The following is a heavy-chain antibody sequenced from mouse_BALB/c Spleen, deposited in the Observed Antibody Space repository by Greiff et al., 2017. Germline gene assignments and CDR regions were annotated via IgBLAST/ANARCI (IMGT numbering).Heavy chain of an antibody. V-gene: IGHV5-9-4*01. CDR2: ISSGGSYT. CDR1: GFTFSSYA. CDR3: AIDSRAY. J-gene: IGHJ3*01. Sequence: EVHLVESGGGLVKPGGSLKLSCAASGFTFSSYAMSWVRQSPEKRLEWVAEISSGGSYTYYPDTVTGRFTISRDNAKNTLYLQMSSLKSEDTAMYYCAIDSRAYWGQGTLVTVSA.